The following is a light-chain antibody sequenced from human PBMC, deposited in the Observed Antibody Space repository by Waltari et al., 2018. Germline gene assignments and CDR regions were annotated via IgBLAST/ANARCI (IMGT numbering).Light chain of an antibody. V-gene: IGLV1-40*01. J-gene: IGLJ1*01. CDR1: SSNIGAGYD. Sequence: QSVLTQPPSVSGAPGQRVTISCTGSSSNIGAGYDVHWYQQLPGTAPKLLIYGNSNRPAGVPDRFSGYKSGTSASLAITVLQAEDEADYYCQSFDSSLSVFVFGTGTKVTVL. CDR2: GNS. CDR3: QSFDSSLSVFV.